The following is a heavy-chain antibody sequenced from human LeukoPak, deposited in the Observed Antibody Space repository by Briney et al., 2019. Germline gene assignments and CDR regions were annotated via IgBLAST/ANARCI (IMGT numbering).Heavy chain of an antibody. Sequence: ASVTVSFKASGYTFTSYGISWVRQAPGQGLEWMGWISAYNGNTNYTQKLQGRVTMTTDTSTSTAYMELRSLRSDDTAVYYCARDGGDGYNFYYWGQGTLVTVSS. CDR3: ARDGGDGYNFYY. CDR2: ISAYNGNT. V-gene: IGHV1-18*01. D-gene: IGHD5-24*01. J-gene: IGHJ4*02. CDR1: GYTFTSYG.